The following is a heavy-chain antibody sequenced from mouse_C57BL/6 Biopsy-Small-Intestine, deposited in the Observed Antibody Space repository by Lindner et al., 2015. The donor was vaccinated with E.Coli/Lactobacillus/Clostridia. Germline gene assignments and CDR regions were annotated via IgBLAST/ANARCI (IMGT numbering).Heavy chain of an antibody. Sequence: SVKVSCKASGYTFTSYAMHWVRQAPGQRLEWMGWINAGNGNTKYSQKFQGRVTITRDTSASTAYMELSSLRSEDTAVYYCARAYYDSSGYFPPDYFDYWGQGTLVTVSS. CDR3: ARAYYDSSGYFPPDYFDY. CDR2: INAGNGNT. V-gene: IGHV1-84*02. CDR1: GYTFTSYA. J-gene: IGHJ2*01. D-gene: IGHD1-1*01.